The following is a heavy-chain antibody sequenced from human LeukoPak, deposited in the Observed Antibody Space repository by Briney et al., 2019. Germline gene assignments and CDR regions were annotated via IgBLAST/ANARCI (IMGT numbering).Heavy chain of an antibody. J-gene: IGHJ6*02. D-gene: IGHD4-11*01. CDR1: GFTFSSYW. CDR2: IKQDGSEK. Sequence: PGGSLRLSWAASGFTFSSYWMSWVRQAPGKGLEWVANIKQDGSEKYYVDSVKGRFTISRDNAKNSLYLQMNSLRAEDTAVYYCARLDYKLPYYYGMDVWGQGTTVTVSS. CDR3: ARLDYKLPYYYGMDV. V-gene: IGHV3-7*03.